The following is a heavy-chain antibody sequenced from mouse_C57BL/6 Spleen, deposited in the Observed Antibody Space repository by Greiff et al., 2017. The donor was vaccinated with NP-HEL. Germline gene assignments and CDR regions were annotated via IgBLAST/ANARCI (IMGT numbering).Heavy chain of an antibody. J-gene: IGHJ2*01. V-gene: IGHV1-64*01. D-gene: IGHD4-1*01. CDR3: ARADWDFDY. CDR1: GYTFTSYW. CDR2: IHPNSGST. Sequence: VQLQQSGAELVKPGASVKLSCKASGYTFTSYWMHWVKQRPGQGLEWIGIIHPNSGSTNYNEKFKSKATLTVDKSSSTAYMQLSSLTSEDSAVYYCARADWDFDYWGQGTTLTVSS.